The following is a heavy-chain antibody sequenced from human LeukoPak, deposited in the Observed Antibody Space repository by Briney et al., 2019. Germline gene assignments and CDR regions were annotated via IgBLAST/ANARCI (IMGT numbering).Heavy chain of an antibody. CDR3: ARDPSGWHSMDY. V-gene: IGHV3-74*01. D-gene: IGHD6-19*01. CDR1: EFSFSSYW. J-gene: IGHJ4*02. CDR2: ISPDGSSA. Sequence: GSLRLSCAASEFSFSSYWMHWVRQAPGKGLVWVSRISPDGSSASYADSVRGRFTISRDNAKNTLYLQMNSLRAEETAIYYCARDPSGWHSMDYWGQGILVTVSS.